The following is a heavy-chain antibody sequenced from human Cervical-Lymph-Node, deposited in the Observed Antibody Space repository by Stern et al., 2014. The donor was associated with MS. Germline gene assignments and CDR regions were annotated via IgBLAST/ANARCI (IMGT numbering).Heavy chain of an antibody. J-gene: IGHJ4*02. CDR1: GFPFSSYG. D-gene: IGHD2-21*02. Sequence: VQLVESGGGVVQPGRSLRLSCAASGFPFSSYGMHWVRQAPGKGLEWVAVISYDGSNKYYADSVKGRFTISRDNSKNTLYLQMNSLRAEDTAVYYCAKVFHPGVVVTANFDYWGQGTLVTVSS. CDR3: AKVFHPGVVVTANFDY. V-gene: IGHV3-30*18. CDR2: ISYDGSNK.